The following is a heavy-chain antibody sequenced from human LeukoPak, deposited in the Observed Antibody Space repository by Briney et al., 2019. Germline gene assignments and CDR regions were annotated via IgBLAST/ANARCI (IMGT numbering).Heavy chain of an antibody. Sequence: GGSLGLSCAASGFTFSSYAMHWVRQAPGKGLEWVAVISYDGSNKYYADSVKGRFTISRDNSKNTLYLQMNSLRAEDTAVYYCARDPLTYYDILTGYPESYFDYWGQGTLVTVSS. D-gene: IGHD3-9*01. V-gene: IGHV3-30*04. CDR3: ARDPLTYYDILTGYPESYFDY. CDR1: GFTFSSYA. J-gene: IGHJ4*02. CDR2: ISYDGSNK.